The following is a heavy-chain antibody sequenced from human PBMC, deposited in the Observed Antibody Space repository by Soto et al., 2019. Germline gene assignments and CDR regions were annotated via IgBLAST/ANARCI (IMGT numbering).Heavy chain of an antibody. Sequence: SEPLSLTFVVSGCSISSGGYSWSWIRQPPGKGLEWIGYIYYSGSTYYNPSLKSRVTISVDTSKNQFSLKLSSVTAADTAVYYCAASSSWAHNWFDPWGQG. CDR3: AASSSWAHNWFDP. J-gene: IGHJ5*02. V-gene: IGHV4-31*11. CDR2: IYYSGST. CDR1: GCSISSGGYS. D-gene: IGHD6-13*01.